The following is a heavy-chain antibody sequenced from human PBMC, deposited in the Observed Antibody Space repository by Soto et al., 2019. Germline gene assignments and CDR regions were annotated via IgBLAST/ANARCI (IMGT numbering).Heavy chain of an antibody. CDR3: AREYDYVWGSYRYSDY. CDR1: GYTFTSYG. Sequence: ASVKVSCKASGYTFTSYGISWVRQAPGQGLKWMGWISAYNGNTNYAQKLQGRVTMTTDTSTSTAYMELRSLRSDDTAVYYCAREYDYVWGSYRYSDYWGQGTLVTVSS. J-gene: IGHJ4*02. CDR2: ISAYNGNT. D-gene: IGHD3-16*02. V-gene: IGHV1-18*04.